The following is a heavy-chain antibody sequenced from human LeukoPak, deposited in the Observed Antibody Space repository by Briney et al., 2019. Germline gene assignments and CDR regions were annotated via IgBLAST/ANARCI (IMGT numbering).Heavy chain of an antibody. D-gene: IGHD1-1*01. CDR1: GFTFSDYY. CDR2: ISSSGSTI. J-gene: IGHJ4*02. V-gene: IGHV3-11*04. CDR3: ASHRGDYTTGYFDY. Sequence: GGSLRLSCAASGFTFSDYYMSWIRQAPGKGLEWVSYISSSGSTIYYADSVKGRFTISKDNSQNTLYLQMNSLRAEDTAVYYCASHRGDYTTGYFDYWGQGTLVTVSS.